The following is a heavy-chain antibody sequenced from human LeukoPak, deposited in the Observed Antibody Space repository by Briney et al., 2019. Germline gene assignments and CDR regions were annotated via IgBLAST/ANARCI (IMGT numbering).Heavy chain of an antibody. CDR2: INGDGSST. J-gene: IGHJ4*02. CDR1: GFTLSSYW. CDR3: ARGSTSGWPDYFDY. D-gene: IGHD6-19*01. V-gene: IGHV3-74*01. Sequence: GGSLRLSCAASGFTLSSYWMHWVRQAPGKGLVWVSRINGDGSSTPYANSVKGRFAISRDNAKNTLYLQMHSLRADDTAVYYCARGSTSGWPDYFDYWGQGSVVTVSS.